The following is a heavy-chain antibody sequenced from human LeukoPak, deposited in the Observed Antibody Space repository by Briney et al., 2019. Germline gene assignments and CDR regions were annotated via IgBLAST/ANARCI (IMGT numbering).Heavy chain of an antibody. J-gene: IGHJ3*02. CDR2: IIPILGIA. CDR3: ARDGYCSSISCYDAFDI. CDR1: GGTFSSYA. V-gene: IGHV1-69*04. D-gene: IGHD2-2*03. Sequence: GASVKVSCKASGGTFSSYAISWVRQAPGQGLEWMGRIIPILGIANYAQKFQGRVTITADKSTSTAYMELSSLRSEDTAVYYCARDGYCSSISCYDAFDIWGQGAMVTVSS.